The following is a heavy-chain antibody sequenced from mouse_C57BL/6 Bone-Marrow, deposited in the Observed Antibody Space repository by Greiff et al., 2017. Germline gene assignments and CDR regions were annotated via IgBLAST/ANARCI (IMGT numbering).Heavy chain of an antibody. CDR1: GFSLTSYA. CDR2: ICTGGGT. D-gene: IGHD2-4*01. J-gene: IGHJ4*01. V-gene: IGHV2-9-1*01. Sequence: QVQLKESGPGLVAPSQCLSITCTVSGFSLTSYAISWVRQPPGKGLEWLGVICTGGGTNYYSAPKSRLSISKDNYKSRVFLKMNSLQADDTARYYGARTGDYDGRGYYAMDYWGQGTSVTVSS. CDR3: ARTGDYDGRGYYAMDY.